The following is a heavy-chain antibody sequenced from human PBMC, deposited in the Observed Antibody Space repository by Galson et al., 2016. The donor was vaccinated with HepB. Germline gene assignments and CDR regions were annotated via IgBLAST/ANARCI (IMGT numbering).Heavy chain of an antibody. CDR2: TLYRSRWSS. CDR3: ARGWGTFDV. CDR1: WDSVSSNGAA. J-gene: IGHJ3*01. Sequence: CAISWDSVSSNGAAWSWIRQSPSRGLEWLGRTLYRSRWSSDYAVSVGSRVTINPDTSKNQFSLQLTSVTPEDTAVYYCARGWGTFDVWGQGALVTVSS. D-gene: IGHD1-26*01. V-gene: IGHV6-1*01.